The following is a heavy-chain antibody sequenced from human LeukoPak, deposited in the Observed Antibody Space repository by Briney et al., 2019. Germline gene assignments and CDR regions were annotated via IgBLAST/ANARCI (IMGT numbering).Heavy chain of an antibody. V-gene: IGHV3-30*18. CDR1: GLTFSSYG. CDR2: ISYDGSNK. CDR3: AKAFDY. Sequence: GGSLRLSCAASGLTFSSYGMDWVSQAPGKGLEWVAVISYDGSNKYYADSVKGRFTISRDNSKNTLYLQMNSLRAEDTAVYYCAKAFDYWGQGTLVTVSS. J-gene: IGHJ4*02.